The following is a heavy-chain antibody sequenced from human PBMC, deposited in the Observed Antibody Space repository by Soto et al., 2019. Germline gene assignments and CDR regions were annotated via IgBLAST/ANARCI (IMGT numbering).Heavy chain of an antibody. CDR1: GYTFTRSG. V-gene: IGHV1-18*01. D-gene: IGHD3-16*01. Sequence: QVQLVQSGAEVKKPGASVKVSCKASGYTFTRSGISWVRQAPGQGLEWMGWINGYNGNTNYTQKFQGRITMTTDTPTRTDYLGLRGLRSDDTAVYYWARMGDVPYDYYAMDVWGQGTTVTVSS. CDR3: ARMGDVPYDYYAMDV. J-gene: IGHJ6*02. CDR2: INGYNGNT.